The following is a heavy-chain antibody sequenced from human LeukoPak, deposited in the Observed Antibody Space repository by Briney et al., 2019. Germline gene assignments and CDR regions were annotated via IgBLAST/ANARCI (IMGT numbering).Heavy chain of an antibody. V-gene: IGHV1-24*01. CDR2: FDPEDGET. D-gene: IGHD3-22*01. CDR3: ATIYDSSGYYSPFDY. Sequence: ASVKVSCKVSGYTLTELSMHWVRQAPGKGLEWMGGFDPEDGETIYAQKFQGRVTMTEDTSTDTAYMELSSLRSEDTAVYYCATIYDSSGYYSPFDYWGQGTLVTVSS. J-gene: IGHJ4*02. CDR1: GYTLTELS.